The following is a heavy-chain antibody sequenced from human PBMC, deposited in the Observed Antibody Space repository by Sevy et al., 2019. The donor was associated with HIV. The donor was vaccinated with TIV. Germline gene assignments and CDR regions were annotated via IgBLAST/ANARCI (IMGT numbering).Heavy chain of an antibody. CDR2: IYYNGHI. V-gene: IGHV4-59*11. D-gene: IGHD1-26*01. CDR1: GGSITSLY. J-gene: IGHJ4*02. Sequence: SETLSLTCTVSGGSITSLYWNWIRQPPGKGLEWIANIYYNGHINYNPSLKSRVTLSLDTSKNQFSLRLSSETAADTAMYYCAGENAWGRGYSWGQRTLVTVSS. CDR3: AGENAWGRGYS.